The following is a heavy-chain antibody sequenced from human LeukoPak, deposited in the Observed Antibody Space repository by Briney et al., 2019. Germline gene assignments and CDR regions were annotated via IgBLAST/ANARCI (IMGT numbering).Heavy chain of an antibody. Sequence: GGSLRLSCAASGFTFSNAWMSWVRQAPGKGLEWVGRIKSKTDGGTTDYAAPVKGRFTISRDDSKNTLYLQMNSPKTEDTAVYYCTTRITIFGVVIGLDYWGQGTLVTVSS. CDR1: GFTFSNAW. CDR2: IKSKTDGGTT. J-gene: IGHJ4*02. V-gene: IGHV3-15*01. CDR3: TTRITIFGVVIGLDY. D-gene: IGHD3-3*01.